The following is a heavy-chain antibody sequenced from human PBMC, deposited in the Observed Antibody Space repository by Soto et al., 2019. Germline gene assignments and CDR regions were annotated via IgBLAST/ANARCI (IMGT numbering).Heavy chain of an antibody. D-gene: IGHD3-10*01. V-gene: IGHV1-24*01. CDR3: ATTKALLWFGELLSPYFDY. CDR1: GYTLTELS. CDR2: FDPEDGET. J-gene: IGHJ4*02. Sequence: QVPLVQSGAEVKKPGASVKVSCKVSGYTLTELSMHWVRQAPGKGLEWMGGFDPEDGETIYAQKFQGRVTMTEDTSTDTAYMELSSLRSEDTAVYYCATTKALLWFGELLSPYFDYWGQGTLVTVSS.